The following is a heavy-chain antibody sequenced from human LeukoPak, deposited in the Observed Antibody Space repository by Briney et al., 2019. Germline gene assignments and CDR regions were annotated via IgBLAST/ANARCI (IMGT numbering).Heavy chain of an antibody. CDR2: ISSSSSYI. Sequence: GGSLRLSCAASGFTFSSYSMNWVRQAPGKGLEWVSSISSSSSYIYYADSVKGRFTISRDNAKNSLYLQMNSLRAEDTAVYYCARWDSSSWYGRGYWGQGTLVTVSS. CDR1: GFTFSSYS. V-gene: IGHV3-21*01. D-gene: IGHD6-13*01. J-gene: IGHJ4*02. CDR3: ARWDSSSWYGRGY.